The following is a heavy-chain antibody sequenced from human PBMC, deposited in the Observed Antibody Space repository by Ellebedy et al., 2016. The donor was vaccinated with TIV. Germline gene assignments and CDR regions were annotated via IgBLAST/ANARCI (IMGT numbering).Heavy chain of an antibody. CDR3: ANTGVGDAFDI. CDR2: IDPSDSYT. D-gene: IGHD1-26*01. Sequence: GESLKISCKGSGYSFIMYWISWVRQMPGKGLEWMGNIDPSDSYTNYSPSLQGHVNISVDKSTFSAYLQWSSLRASDTAMYYCANTGVGDAFDIWGQGTMVTVSS. J-gene: IGHJ3*02. V-gene: IGHV5-10-1*01. CDR1: GYSFIMYW.